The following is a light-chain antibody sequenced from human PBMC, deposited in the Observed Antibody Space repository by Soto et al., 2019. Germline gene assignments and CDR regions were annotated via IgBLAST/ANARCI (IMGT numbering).Light chain of an antibody. CDR3: QQYNSWPYT. Sequence: EIVMTQSPATLSMSPGERATLSCRASQSVSSNLAWYQQKPGQAPRLLIYGASTRATGVPDRFSGSGSGTEFTLTFSSLQSGDCAVYSCQQYNSWPYTFGQGTRLEIK. CDR1: QSVSSN. V-gene: IGKV3-15*01. CDR2: GAS. J-gene: IGKJ2*01.